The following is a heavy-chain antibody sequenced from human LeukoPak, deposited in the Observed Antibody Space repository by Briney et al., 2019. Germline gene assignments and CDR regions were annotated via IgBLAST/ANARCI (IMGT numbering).Heavy chain of an antibody. D-gene: IGHD3-3*01. CDR3: ARGSITIFGVVIDP. Sequence: SQTLSPTCTVSGGSISSYYWSWIRQPPGKGLEWIGYIYYSGSTNYNPSLKSRVTISVDTSKNQFTLKLSSVTAADTAVYYCARGSITIFGVVIDPWGQGTLVTVSS. J-gene: IGHJ5*02. V-gene: IGHV4-59*01. CDR1: GGSISSYY. CDR2: IYYSGST.